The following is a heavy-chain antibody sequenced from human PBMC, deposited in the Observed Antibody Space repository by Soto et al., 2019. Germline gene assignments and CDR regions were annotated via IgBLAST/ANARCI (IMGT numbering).Heavy chain of an antibody. Sequence: SETLSLTCTVSGGSISSYYWSWIRQHPGKGLEWIGYIYYSGSTYYNPSLKSRVTISVDTSKNQFSLKLSSVTAADTAVYYCARDHHSGSYYGVDAFDIWGQGTMVTVSS. V-gene: IGHV4-59*06. D-gene: IGHD1-26*01. CDR1: GGSISSYY. J-gene: IGHJ3*02. CDR3: ARDHHSGSYYGVDAFDI. CDR2: IYYSGST.